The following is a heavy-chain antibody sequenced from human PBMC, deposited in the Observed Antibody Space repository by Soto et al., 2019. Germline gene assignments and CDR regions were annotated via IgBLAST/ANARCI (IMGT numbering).Heavy chain of an antibody. CDR1: GFTFNNYW. D-gene: IGHD2-8*01. CDR3: TRAESVQIVYCELDY. V-gene: IGHV3-7*01. Sequence: EVQLVESGGGLVQPGGSLRLSCAASGFTFNNYWMSWVRQAPGKGLEWVANIKEDGSEQYYVDSVEGRFTISRDNAKNSLDLQLNGLRAEYTPGYCWTRAESVQIVYCELDYWGQGTLVIVSS. J-gene: IGHJ4*02. CDR2: IKEDGSEQ.